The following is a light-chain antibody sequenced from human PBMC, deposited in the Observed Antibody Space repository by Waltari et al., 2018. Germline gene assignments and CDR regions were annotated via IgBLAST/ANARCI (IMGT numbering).Light chain of an antibody. CDR3: MQGSHWPRT. J-gene: IGKJ4*01. Sequence: QSPVQSDGKPYLSWFQPSPGQSPRRLIYKVSNRDSGVLDRFSGSGSGTDFTLKISRVEAEDVGGFYCMQGSHWPRTFGGGTKVEIK. CDR2: KVS. V-gene: IGKV2-30*02. CDR1: QSPVQSDGKPY.